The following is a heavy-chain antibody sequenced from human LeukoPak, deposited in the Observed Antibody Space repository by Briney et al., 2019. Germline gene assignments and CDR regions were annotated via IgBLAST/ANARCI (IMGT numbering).Heavy chain of an antibody. CDR3: ARFSQYYDSASHYLDY. J-gene: IGHJ4*02. CDR2: IYYSGST. D-gene: IGHD3-22*01. V-gene: IGHV4-59*08. Sequence: PSETLSLTCTVSRGSINNYYWSWVRQPPGEGLEWIAYIYYSGSTNYNPSLKTRVTISVDTSKNQFSLRLNSVSAADTAVYYCARFSQYYDSASHYLDYWGRGILVTVSS. CDR1: RGSINNYY.